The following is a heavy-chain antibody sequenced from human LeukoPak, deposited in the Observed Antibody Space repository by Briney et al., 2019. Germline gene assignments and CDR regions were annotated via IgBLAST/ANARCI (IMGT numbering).Heavy chain of an antibody. CDR1: GLTFGNYA. V-gene: IGHV3-23*01. D-gene: IGHD2-15*01. CDR2: ISGSGSNT. J-gene: IGHJ6*02. Sequence: PGGSLRLSCAGSGLTFGNYAMSWVRQAPGKGLEWVSTISGSGSNTYYADSVKGRFTISRDNSKNTLYLQLKSLRAEDTAEYYCAKKPAARYCSGGSCSTYYYYNGMDVWGQGTTVTVSS. CDR3: AKKPAARYCSGGSCSTYYYYNGMDV.